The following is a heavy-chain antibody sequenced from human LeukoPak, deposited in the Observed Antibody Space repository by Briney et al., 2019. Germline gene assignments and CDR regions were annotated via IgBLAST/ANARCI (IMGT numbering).Heavy chain of an antibody. CDR3: ARGGIIAALGAFDI. D-gene: IGHD6-25*01. Sequence: GGSLRLSCAASGFTFSSYSMNWVRQAPGKGLEWVSSISSSSSYIYYADSVKGRFTISRDNAKNSLYLQMNSLRAEDTAVYYCARGGIIAALGAFDIWGQGTMVTVSS. CDR1: GFTFSSYS. CDR2: ISSSSSYI. V-gene: IGHV3-21*01. J-gene: IGHJ3*02.